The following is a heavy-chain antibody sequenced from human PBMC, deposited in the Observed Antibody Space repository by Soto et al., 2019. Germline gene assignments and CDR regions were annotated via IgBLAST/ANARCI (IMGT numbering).Heavy chain of an antibody. J-gene: IGHJ6*02. V-gene: IGHV3-72*01. CDR1: GLIFSDYH. D-gene: IGHD6-19*01. Sequence: EVQLVESGGGLVQPGGSLRLSCAASGLIFSDYHMDWVRQAPGKGLEWVGRIRRKANSYTTEYAASVKGRFTISRDDSKNSLYLQMTRLNSADTAVYYCAMLGGWAGGSSGMDVWGQGTAVTVSS. CDR3: AMLGGWAGGSSGMDV. CDR2: IRRKANSYTT.